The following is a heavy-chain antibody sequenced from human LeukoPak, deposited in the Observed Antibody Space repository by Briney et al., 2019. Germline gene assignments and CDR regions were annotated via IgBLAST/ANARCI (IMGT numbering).Heavy chain of an antibody. CDR3: ARFWGYCSGGSCYGGDYFDY. CDR2: INPNSGGT. J-gene: IGHJ4*02. D-gene: IGHD2-15*01. CDR1: GYTFTGYY. Sequence: ASVKVSCKASGYTFTGYYMHWVRQAPGQGLEWMGWINPNSGGTNYAQKFQGRVTMTRDTSISTAYMELSRLRSDDTAVYYCARFWGYCSGGSCYGGDYFDYWGQGTLVTVSS. V-gene: IGHV1-2*02.